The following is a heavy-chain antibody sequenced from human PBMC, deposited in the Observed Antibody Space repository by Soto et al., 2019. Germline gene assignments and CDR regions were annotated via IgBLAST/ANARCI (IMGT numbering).Heavy chain of an antibody. CDR2: IYYSGST. Sequence: QLQLQESGPGLVKPSETLSLTCTVSGGSISSSSYYWGWIRQPPGKGLEWIGSIYYSGSTYYNPSLKSRVTISVDTSKNQFSLKLSSVTAADTAVYYCARHERYYYGSGSPFDPWGQGTLVTVSS. CDR1: GGSISSSSYY. V-gene: IGHV4-39*01. CDR3: ARHERYYYGSGSPFDP. J-gene: IGHJ5*02. D-gene: IGHD3-10*01.